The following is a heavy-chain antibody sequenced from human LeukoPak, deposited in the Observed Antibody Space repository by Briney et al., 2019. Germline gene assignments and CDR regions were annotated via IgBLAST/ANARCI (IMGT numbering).Heavy chain of an antibody. D-gene: IGHD3-9*01. J-gene: IGHJ3*02. CDR2: IYPGDSDT. V-gene: IGHV5-51*01. Sequence: GESLKISCKGSGYSFTSYWIGWVRQMPGKGLEWMGIIYPGDSDTRYSPSFQGQVTISADKSISTAYLQWSSLKASDTAMCYCARRPLPVLRYFVWSDDAFDIWGQGTMVTVSS. CDR3: ARRPLPVLRYFVWSDDAFDI. CDR1: GYSFTSYW.